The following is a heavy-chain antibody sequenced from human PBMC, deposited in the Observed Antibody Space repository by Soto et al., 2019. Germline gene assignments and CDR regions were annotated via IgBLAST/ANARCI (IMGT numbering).Heavy chain of an antibody. V-gene: IGHV4-34*01. CDR3: AGGGVVVAATKSSLDY. J-gene: IGHJ4*02. CDR2: INHSGST. D-gene: IGHD2-15*01. CDR1: GGSFSGYY. Sequence: SETLSLTCAVYGGSFSGYYWSWIRQPPGKGLEWIGEINHSGSTNYNPSLKSRVTISVDTSKNQFSLKLSSVTAADTAVYYCAGGGVVVAATKSSLDYWGQGTLVTVSS.